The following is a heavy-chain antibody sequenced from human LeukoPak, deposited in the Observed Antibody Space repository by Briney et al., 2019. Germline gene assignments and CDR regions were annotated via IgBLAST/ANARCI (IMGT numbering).Heavy chain of an antibody. CDR1: GGSIRSYY. V-gene: IGHV4-59*01. Sequence: SETLSLTCTVSGGSIRSYYWSWIRQPPGKGLEWIGYIYYSGSTNYNPSLKSRVTISVDTSKNQFSLKLSSVTAADTAMYYCARVVVYYFDYWGQGTLVTVSS. CDR3: ARVVVYYFDY. J-gene: IGHJ4*02. CDR2: IYYSGST. D-gene: IGHD2-15*01.